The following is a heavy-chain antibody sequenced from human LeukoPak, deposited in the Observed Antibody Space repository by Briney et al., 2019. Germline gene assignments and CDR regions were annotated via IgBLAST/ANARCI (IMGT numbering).Heavy chain of an antibody. Sequence: GGSLRLSCAASGFTFSIYGMSWVRQAPGRGLEWVSAMSGSGGSTYYADSVKGRFTISRDNSKNSLSLQMNSLRADDTAVYYCARGQIYYDGSGFDYWGQGTLVTVSS. CDR2: MSGSGGST. D-gene: IGHD3-22*01. CDR3: ARGQIYYDGSGFDY. V-gene: IGHV3-23*01. J-gene: IGHJ4*02. CDR1: GFTFSIYG.